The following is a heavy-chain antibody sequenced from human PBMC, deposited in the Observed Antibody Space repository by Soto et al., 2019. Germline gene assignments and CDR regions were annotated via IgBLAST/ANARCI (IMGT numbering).Heavy chain of an antibody. CDR2: ISGSGGST. D-gene: IGHD3-9*01. Sequence: VQLVESGGGVVQPGRSLRLSCAASGFTFSSYGMHWVRQAPGKGLEWVSAISGSGGSTYYADSVKGRFTISRDNSKNTLYLQMNSLRAEDTAVYYCANAYDILTGYPLMFWGQGTLVTVSS. CDR1: GFTFSSYG. V-gene: IGHV3-23*04. J-gene: IGHJ1*01. CDR3: ANAYDILTGYPLMF.